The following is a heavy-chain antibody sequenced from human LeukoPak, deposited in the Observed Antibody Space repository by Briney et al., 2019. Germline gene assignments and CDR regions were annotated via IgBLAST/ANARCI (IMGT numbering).Heavy chain of an antibody. D-gene: IGHD6-6*01. CDR1: GGSINSYY. Sequence: PSETLSLTCTVSGGSINSYYWSWIRQPAGKGLEWIGRIYTSGSTNYNPSLKSRVTISVDTSKNQFSLKLSSVTAADTAVYYCARVGYSSSALDYWGQGTLVTVSS. CDR3: ARVGYSSSALDY. J-gene: IGHJ4*02. CDR2: IYTSGST. V-gene: IGHV4-4*07.